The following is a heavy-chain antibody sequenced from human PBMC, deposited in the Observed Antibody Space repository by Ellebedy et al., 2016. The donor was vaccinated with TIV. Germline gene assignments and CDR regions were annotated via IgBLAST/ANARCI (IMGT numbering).Heavy chain of an antibody. J-gene: IGHJ6*02. CDR1: GYTFTGYY. Sequence: ASVKVSXXASGYTFTGYYMHWVRQAPGQGLEWMGWINPHSGGTNYAQKFQGRVTMTRDTSISTAYMDLSSLRSDDTAVYYCARVLIWRINGMDVWGQGTTVTVSS. CDR2: INPHSGGT. CDR3: ARVLIWRINGMDV. D-gene: IGHD3-10*01. V-gene: IGHV1-2*02.